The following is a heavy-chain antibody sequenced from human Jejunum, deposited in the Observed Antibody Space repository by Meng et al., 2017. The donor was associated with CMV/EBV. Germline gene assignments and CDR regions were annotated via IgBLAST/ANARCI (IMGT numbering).Heavy chain of an antibody. D-gene: IGHD2-2*01. V-gene: IGHV1-2*02. CDR1: DEY. CDR3: TRDQDIVILPAAPYNYFDP. J-gene: IGHJ5*02. CDR2: INAESGAT. Sequence: DEYMHWAREAPGQGREWMGWINAESGATNYAEKIQGRVTMTRETSIRTAYMELSSLTSNDTAMYFCTRDQDIVILPAAPYNYFDPWGQGTLVTVSS.